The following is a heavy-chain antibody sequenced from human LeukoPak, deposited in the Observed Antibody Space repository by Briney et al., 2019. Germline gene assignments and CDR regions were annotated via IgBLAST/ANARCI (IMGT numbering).Heavy chain of an antibody. Sequence: QSGGSLRLSCAASGFTFSGSAMHWVRQASGKGLEWVGRIRSKANSYATAYAASVKGRFTISRDDSKNAAYLQMNSLKTEDTAVYYCTSGYSYGLGHYYYYGMDVWGKGTTVTVSS. J-gene: IGHJ6*04. CDR2: IRSKANSYAT. CDR3: TSGYSYGLGHYYYYGMDV. CDR1: GFTFSGSA. D-gene: IGHD5-18*01. V-gene: IGHV3-73*01.